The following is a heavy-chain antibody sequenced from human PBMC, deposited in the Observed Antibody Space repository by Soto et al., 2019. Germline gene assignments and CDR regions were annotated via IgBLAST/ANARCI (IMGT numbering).Heavy chain of an antibody. V-gene: IGHV3-74*01. CDR3: ARGPRVSSTGTGAH. CDR1: GFTFSAYW. Sequence: PGGSLRLSCAVSGFTFSAYWMHWVRQVPGKGLTWVSRISDDGSPATYADSVKGRFVISRDSAKNSLYLEMNTLRADDSGLYYCARGPRVSSTGTGAHWGRGTLVTVS. J-gene: IGHJ4*02. CDR2: ISDDGSPA. D-gene: IGHD1-1*01.